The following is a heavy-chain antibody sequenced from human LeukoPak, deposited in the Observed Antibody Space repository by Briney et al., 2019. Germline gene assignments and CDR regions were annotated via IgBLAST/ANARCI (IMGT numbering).Heavy chain of an antibody. CDR3: AKDRDSSSPPGHYFDY. CDR1: GFTFSSYA. Sequence: PGGSLRLSCAASGFTFSSYAMTWVRQAPGKGLEWVSGISGSGGSTYYADSVKGRFTISRDNSKNTLYVQINSLRAEDTAVYYCAKDRDSSSPPGHYFDYWGQGTLVTVSS. CDR2: ISGSGGST. J-gene: IGHJ4*02. V-gene: IGHV3-23*01. D-gene: IGHD6-13*01.